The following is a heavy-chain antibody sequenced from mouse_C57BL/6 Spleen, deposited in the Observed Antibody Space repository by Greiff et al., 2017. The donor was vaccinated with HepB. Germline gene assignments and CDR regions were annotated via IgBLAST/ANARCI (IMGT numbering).Heavy chain of an antibody. CDR1: GYAFSSSW. D-gene: IGHD1-1*01. CDR3: ARGYYVSSPHYFEY. CDR2: IYPGDGDT. Sequence: QVQLQQSGPELVKPGASVKISCKASGYAFSSSWMNWVKQRPGKGLEWIGRIYPGDGDTNYNGKFKGKATLTADKSSSTAYMQLSSLTSEDSAVYFCARGYYVSSPHYFEYWGQGTLSQSPQ. V-gene: IGHV1-82*01. J-gene: IGHJ2*01.